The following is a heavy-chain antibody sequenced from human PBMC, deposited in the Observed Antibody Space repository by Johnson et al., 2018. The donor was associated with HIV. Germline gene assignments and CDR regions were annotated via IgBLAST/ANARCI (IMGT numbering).Heavy chain of an antibody. CDR3: ARGGSAARGNWNCGGDCSTFLLLDAFDI. Sequence: VQLVESGGGVVQPGRSLRLSCAASGFTFSSYAMHWVRQAPGKGLEWVSAISGSGGSTYYADSVKGRFTISRDNSKNTLYLQMNSLRAEDTAVYYCARGGSAARGNWNCGGDCSTFLLLDAFDIWGQGTMVTVSS. J-gene: IGHJ3*02. V-gene: IGHV3-23*04. D-gene: IGHD2-21*02. CDR1: GFTFSSYA. CDR2: ISGSGGST.